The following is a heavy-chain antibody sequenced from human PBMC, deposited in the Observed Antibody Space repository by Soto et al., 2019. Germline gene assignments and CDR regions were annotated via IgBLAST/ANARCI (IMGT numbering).Heavy chain of an antibody. Sequence: QVQLQESGPGLVKPSETLSLTCTVSAGSISSYYWSWIRQPPGKGLEWVGYIYYSGSTNYNPSLKSRVNISVDTSKNQFSLKLSSVTAADTAVYYCARRYGSAFDIWGQGTMVTVSS. D-gene: IGHD1-26*01. J-gene: IGHJ3*02. CDR3: ARRYGSAFDI. CDR2: IYYSGST. V-gene: IGHV4-59*08. CDR1: AGSISSYY.